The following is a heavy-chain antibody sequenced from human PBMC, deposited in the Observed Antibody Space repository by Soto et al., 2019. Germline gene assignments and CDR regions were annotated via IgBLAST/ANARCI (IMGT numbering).Heavy chain of an antibody. J-gene: IGHJ4*02. CDR3: AKEGCSGGVCYGFDN. CDR1: GFTFSSYG. CDR2: MSYDGRDE. Sequence: LGLSCAASGFTFSSYGMHWVRQSPAKGLEWVAVMSYDGRDEFYADSVKGRFTISRDNSKNTLNLQMNSLRAEDTAVYYCAKEGCSGGVCYGFDNWGQGTLVTVSS. D-gene: IGHD2-15*01. V-gene: IGHV3-30*18.